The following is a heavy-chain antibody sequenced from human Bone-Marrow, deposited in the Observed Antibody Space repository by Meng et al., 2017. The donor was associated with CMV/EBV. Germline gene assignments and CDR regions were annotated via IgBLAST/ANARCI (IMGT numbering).Heavy chain of an antibody. CDR3: ARGLQTGERHPRRDAFDI. CDR1: GGSISSSSYY. Sequence: SETLSLTCTVSGGSISSSSYYWGWIRQPPGKGLEWIGSIYYSGSTYYNPSLKSRVTISVDTSKNQFSLKLSSVTAADTAVYYCARGLQTGERHPRRDAFDIWGQGTLVTVSS. D-gene: IGHD2-21*02. CDR2: IYYSGST. J-gene: IGHJ3*02. V-gene: IGHV4-39*07.